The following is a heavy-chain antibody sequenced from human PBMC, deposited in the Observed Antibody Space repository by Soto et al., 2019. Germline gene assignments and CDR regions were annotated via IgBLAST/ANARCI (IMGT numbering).Heavy chain of an antibody. CDR3: AKDDFTDRGDDYFDC. J-gene: IGHJ4*02. CDR1: GFSFTNFA. V-gene: IGHV3-23*01. CDR2: IGASGDIT. D-gene: IGHD2-21*02. Sequence: SLRLSCAASGFSFTNFAMSWVRQAPGKGLEWVAGIGASGDITWYADSVKGRLSISRDNSKNTLYLQLNNHRFEDTAVYYCAKDDFTDRGDDYFDCWGPGTMVTVYS.